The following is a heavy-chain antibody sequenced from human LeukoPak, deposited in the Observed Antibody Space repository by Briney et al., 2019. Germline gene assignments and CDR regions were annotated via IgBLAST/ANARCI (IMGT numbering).Heavy chain of an antibody. D-gene: IGHD2-2*01. Sequence: PGRSLRLSCAASGFTFSSYGMHWVRQAPGKGLEWVAVISYDGSNKYYADSVKGRFTISRDNSKNMLYLQMNSLRAEDTAVYYCAKDRRIIVVVPAAINYYYGMDVWGKGTTVTVSS. J-gene: IGHJ6*04. V-gene: IGHV3-30*18. CDR1: GFTFSSYG. CDR2: ISYDGSNK. CDR3: AKDRRIIVVVPAAINYYYGMDV.